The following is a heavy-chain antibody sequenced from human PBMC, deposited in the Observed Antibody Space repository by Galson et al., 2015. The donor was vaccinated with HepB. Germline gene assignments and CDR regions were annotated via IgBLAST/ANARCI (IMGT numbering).Heavy chain of an antibody. J-gene: IGHJ4*02. V-gene: IGHV1-46*01. D-gene: IGHD3-10*01. CDR3: ARPTGSLDY. Sequence: QSGAEVKKPGESLKISCKASGYTFTSYYMHWVRQAPGQGLEWMGIINPSGGSTSYAQKFQGRVTMTRDTSISTAYMELSRLRSDDTAVYYCARPTGSLDYWGQGTLVTASS. CDR1: GYTFTSYY. CDR2: INPSGGST.